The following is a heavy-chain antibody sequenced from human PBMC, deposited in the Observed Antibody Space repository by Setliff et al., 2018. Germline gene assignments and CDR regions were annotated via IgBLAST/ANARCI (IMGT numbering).Heavy chain of an antibody. Sequence: SETLSLTCTVSGASISGNSYYWAWIRQPPGKGLEWIVSTYYGGSTYYNPSLKSRVTMSVDTSKSQFSLKLISVTAADTAVYYCARMVGTPDGWFDPWGQGTLVTVSS. D-gene: IGHD1-26*01. CDR2: TYYGGST. CDR3: ARMVGTPDGWFDP. J-gene: IGHJ5*02. V-gene: IGHV4-39*07. CDR1: GASISGNSYY.